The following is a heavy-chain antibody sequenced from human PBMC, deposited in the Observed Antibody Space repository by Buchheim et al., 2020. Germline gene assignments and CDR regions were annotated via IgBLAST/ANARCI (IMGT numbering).Heavy chain of an antibody. CDR2: IHTSGST. CDR3: ARDRKSYDSVNYYTPSGMDV. D-gene: IGHD3-10*01. J-gene: IGHJ6*02. CDR1: GGSISTDSYY. V-gene: IGHV4-61*02. Sequence: QVQLQESGPGLVKPAQTLSLTCTVSGGSISTDSYYWSWIRQPAGKGLEWIGRIHTSGSTNYNTSLKSRVTISVDTSKNQFSLKLSSVTAADTAVYYCARDRKSYDSVNYYTPSGMDVWGQGTT.